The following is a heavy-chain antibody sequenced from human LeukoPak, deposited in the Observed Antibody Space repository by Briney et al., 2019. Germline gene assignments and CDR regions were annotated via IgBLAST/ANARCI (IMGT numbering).Heavy chain of an antibody. Sequence: TSETLSLTCAVYGGSFSGYYWSWVRQAPGKGLEWVSAISGSGGSTYYADSVKGRFTISRDNSKNTLYLQMNSLRAEDTAVYYCAKDPGYCSSTSCYAHFDYWGQGTLVTVSS. CDR2: ISGSGGST. V-gene: IGHV3-23*01. J-gene: IGHJ4*02. D-gene: IGHD2-2*01. CDR3: AKDPGYCSSTSCYAHFDY. CDR1: GGSFSGYY.